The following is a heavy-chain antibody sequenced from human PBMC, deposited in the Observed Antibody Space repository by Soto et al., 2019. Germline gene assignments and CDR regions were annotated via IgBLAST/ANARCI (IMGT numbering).Heavy chain of an antibody. CDR3: GRWRNGQRGVFY. Sequence: ASVKVSCKASGYTFTGHYIHWVRQAPEQGPEWMGEISSESGGTRYAQKFQGRVTLTRDTSITTVYMELSNLSPDDTALYYFGRWRNGQRGVFYWGQGTLVTVSS. CDR1: GYTFTGHY. V-gene: IGHV1-2*02. D-gene: IGHD1-1*01. J-gene: IGHJ1*01. CDR2: ISSESGGT.